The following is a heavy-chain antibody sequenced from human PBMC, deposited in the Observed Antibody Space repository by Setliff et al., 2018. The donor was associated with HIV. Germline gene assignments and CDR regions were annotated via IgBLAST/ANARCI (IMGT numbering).Heavy chain of an antibody. CDR2: VNRTGST. J-gene: IGHJ6*03. D-gene: IGHD3-22*01. CDR3: ARGTYYYDNSDYFPENYYYMDV. V-gene: IGHV4-34*01. Sequence: TSETLSLTCAVYGGSFRGYYWAWIRQPLGKGLEWIGEVNRTGSTNYNPSLKSRVNISIDTSKNQFSLKLSSVTAADTGVFYCARGTYYYDNSDYFPENYYYMDVWGKGTTVTVS. CDR1: GGSFRGYY.